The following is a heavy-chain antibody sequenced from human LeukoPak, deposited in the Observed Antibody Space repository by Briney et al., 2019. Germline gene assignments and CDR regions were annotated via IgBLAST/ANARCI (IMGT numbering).Heavy chain of an antibody. CDR1: GFTVSSNY. CDR3: AKDHLLKFDY. D-gene: IGHD2/OR15-2a*01. Sequence: GGSLRLSCAASGFTVSSNYMSWVRQAPGKGLEWVAVISYDGSNKYYADSVKGRFTISRDNSKNTLYLQMNSLRAEDTAVYYCAKDHLLKFDYWGQGTLVTVSS. CDR2: ISYDGSNK. V-gene: IGHV3-30*18. J-gene: IGHJ4*02.